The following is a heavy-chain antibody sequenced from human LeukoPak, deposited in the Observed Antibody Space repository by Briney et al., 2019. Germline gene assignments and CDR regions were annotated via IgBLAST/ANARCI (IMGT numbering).Heavy chain of an antibody. V-gene: IGHV1-18*01. CDR3: ASSIAAAGMSYYYYYMDV. CDR2: ISAYNGNT. CDR1: GYTFTSYG. D-gene: IGHD6-13*01. J-gene: IGHJ6*03. Sequence: ASVKVSCKASGYTFTSYGISWVRQAPGQGLEWMGWISAYNGNTNYAQKLQGRVTMTTDTSTSTAYMELRSLRSDDTAVYYCASSIAAAGMSYYYYYMDVWGKGTTVTISS.